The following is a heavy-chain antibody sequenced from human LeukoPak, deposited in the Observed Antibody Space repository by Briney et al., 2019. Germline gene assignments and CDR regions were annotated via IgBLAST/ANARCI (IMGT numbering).Heavy chain of an antibody. J-gene: IGHJ3*01. V-gene: IGHV1-2*02. Sequence: ASVKVSCKASGDTFTGYYIHWVRQAPGQGLEWMGWINANTGGTSYAQKFQDGVTITRNTSINTAYMELSRLRSGDTAVYYCAKVRERGYSSKPFDLWGQGTMVTVSS. CDR2: INANTGGT. CDR3: AKVRERGYSSKPFDL. D-gene: IGHD5-18*01. CDR1: GDTFTGYY.